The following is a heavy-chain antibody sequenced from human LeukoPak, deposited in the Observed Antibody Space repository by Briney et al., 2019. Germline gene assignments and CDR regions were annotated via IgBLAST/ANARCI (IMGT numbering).Heavy chain of an antibody. J-gene: IGHJ5*02. Sequence: GGSLRLSCAASGFTFSSYWMSWVRQAPGKGLEWVANIRQDGSDKYYVDSVKGRFIISRDNAQNSVYLQMASLRAEDTAMYYCARLGGSNWNREVNWFDPWGQGTLVTVSS. CDR3: ARLGGSNWNREVNWFDP. CDR2: IRQDGSDK. D-gene: IGHD1-1*01. V-gene: IGHV3-7*01. CDR1: GFTFSSYW.